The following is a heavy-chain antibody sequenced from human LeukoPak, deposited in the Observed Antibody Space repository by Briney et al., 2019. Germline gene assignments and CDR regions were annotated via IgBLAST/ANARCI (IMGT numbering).Heavy chain of an antibody. CDR3: ARAASNYYDSSGYTTYFDY. CDR1: GGSISSGGYS. Sequence: SQTLSLTCAVSGGSISSGGYSWSWIRQPPGKGLEWIGYIYHSGSTYYNSSLKSRVTISVDRSKNQFSLKLSSVTAADTAVYYCARAASNYYDSSGYTTYFDYWGQGTLVTVSS. V-gene: IGHV4-30-2*01. J-gene: IGHJ4*02. CDR2: IYHSGST. D-gene: IGHD3-22*01.